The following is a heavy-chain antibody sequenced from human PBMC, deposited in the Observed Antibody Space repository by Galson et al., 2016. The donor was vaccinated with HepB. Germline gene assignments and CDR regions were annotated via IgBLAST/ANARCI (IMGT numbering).Heavy chain of an antibody. Sequence: SLTLSCAASGFTFSSYWMHWVRQAPGKGLVWVSRISSDGSRTSYADSVKGRFTISRDHAKNTLYPQMNSLRAEDTAVYYCARDLMSPYNWFDPWGQGALVTVSS. CDR2: ISSDGSRT. CDR3: ARDLMSPYNWFDP. CDR1: GFTFSSYW. V-gene: IGHV3-74*01. J-gene: IGHJ5*02.